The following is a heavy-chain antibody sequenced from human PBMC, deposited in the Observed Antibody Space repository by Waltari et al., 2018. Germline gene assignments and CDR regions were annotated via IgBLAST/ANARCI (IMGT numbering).Heavy chain of an antibody. CDR2: INPNSGDT. J-gene: IGHJ4*02. Sequence: QVQLQQWGAGLLKPSETLSLTCAVSGVSFHGYPWSGVRQAPGKGLEGVGEINPNSGDTNFNPSLKSRVSMSVDTSNLQFYMKLSSVTAADTAVYYCARSTVTRYFDYWGQGTLITVSS. CDR1: GVSFHGYP. V-gene: IGHV4-34*01. CDR3: ARSTVTRYFDY. D-gene: IGHD4-4*01.